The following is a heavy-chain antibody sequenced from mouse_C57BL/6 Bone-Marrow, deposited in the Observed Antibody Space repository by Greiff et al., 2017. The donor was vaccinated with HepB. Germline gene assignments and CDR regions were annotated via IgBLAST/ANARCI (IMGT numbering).Heavy chain of an antibody. V-gene: IGHV1-76*01. J-gene: IGHJ4*01. CDR1: GYTFTDYY. D-gene: IGHD2-4*01. Sequence: VQLQQSGAELVRPGASVKLSCKASGYTFTDYYINWVKQRPGQGLEWIARIYPGSGNTYYNEKFKGKATLTAEKSSSTAYMQLSSLKSEDSAVYFCESDYDPFYAMDYWGQGTSVTVSS. CDR2: IYPGSGNT. CDR3: ESDYDPFYAMDY.